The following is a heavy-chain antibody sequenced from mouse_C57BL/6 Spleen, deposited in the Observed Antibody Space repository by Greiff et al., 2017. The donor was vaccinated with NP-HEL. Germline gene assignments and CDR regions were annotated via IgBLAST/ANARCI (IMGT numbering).Heavy chain of an antibody. V-gene: IGHV5-12*01. CDR2: ISNGGGST. CDR3: ARRGYYGSKYFDV. J-gene: IGHJ1*03. Sequence: EVQLVESGGGLVQPGGSLKLSCAASGFTFSDYYMYWVRQTPEKRLEWVAYISNGGGSTYYPDTVKGRFTISRDNAKNTLYLQMSRLKSEDTAMYYCARRGYYGSKYFDVWGTGTTVTVSS. D-gene: IGHD1-1*01. CDR1: GFTFSDYY.